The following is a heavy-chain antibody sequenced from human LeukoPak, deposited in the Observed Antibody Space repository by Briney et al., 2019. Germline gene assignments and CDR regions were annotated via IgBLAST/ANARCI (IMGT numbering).Heavy chain of an antibody. J-gene: IGHJ4*02. D-gene: IGHD6-13*01. V-gene: IGHV4-39*07. CDR2: IYYSGTT. CDR3: ARGIRGIAAAGTHQYYFDY. CDR1: GGSISSNSYY. Sequence: PSETLSLTCTVSGGSISSNSYYWGWIRQPPGTGLEWIGSIYYSGTTYYNPSLKSRVTISVDTSKNQFSLKLSSVTAADTAVYYCARGIRGIAAAGTHQYYFDYWGQGTLVTVSS.